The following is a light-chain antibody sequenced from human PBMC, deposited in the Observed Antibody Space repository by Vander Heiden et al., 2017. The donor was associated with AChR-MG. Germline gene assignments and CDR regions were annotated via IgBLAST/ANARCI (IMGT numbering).Light chain of an antibody. J-gene: IGLJ1*01. Sequence: QSALTQPASVSASPGQSLHISCPGTSSDVGGYNYVSWYQQHPGKAPKLISYDVSNRPSGVSNRGSGSKSGNTASLTSSGLQAEDEADYYCSSCTTISTYVFGPGTKVTVL. V-gene: IGLV2-14*03. CDR1: SSDVGGYNY. CDR3: SSCTTISTYV. CDR2: DVS.